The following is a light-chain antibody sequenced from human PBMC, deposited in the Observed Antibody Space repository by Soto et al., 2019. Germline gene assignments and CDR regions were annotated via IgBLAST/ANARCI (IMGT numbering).Light chain of an antibody. CDR2: GAS. CDR3: QQYNNGPRT. V-gene: IGKV3-15*01. J-gene: IGKJ1*01. Sequence: EIVRTQSPATLSVSPGERATLSCRASQSVSNNLAWYQQKPGQAPRLLIYGASTRATGIPARFSGSGSGTEFTLTISSLLSEDCAVYYCQQYNNGPRTFGQGTKVEIK. CDR1: QSVSNN.